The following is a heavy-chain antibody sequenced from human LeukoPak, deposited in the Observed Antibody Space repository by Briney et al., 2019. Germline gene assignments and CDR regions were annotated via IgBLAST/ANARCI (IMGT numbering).Heavy chain of an antibody. J-gene: IGHJ4*02. CDR3: ARASGWFSYGDY. CDR2: ITNSGNSK. Sequence: GGSLRLSCAASEFTFSSYSMNWVRQAPGKGLEWVSYITNSGNSKSYADSVKGRFTISRDNSKNTLYLQMNTLRVEDTAVYYCARASGWFSYGDYWGQGTLVTVSS. D-gene: IGHD6-19*01. CDR1: EFTFSSYS. V-gene: IGHV3-48*01.